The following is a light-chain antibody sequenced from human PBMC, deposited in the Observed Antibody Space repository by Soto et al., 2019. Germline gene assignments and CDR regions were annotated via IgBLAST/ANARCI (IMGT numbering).Light chain of an antibody. CDR2: EVS. CDR3: SSYAGSNRV. CDR1: SXDVGGYNY. Sequence: QSVLTQPPSASGSPGQSVTISCTGTSXDVGGYNYVSWYQQHPGKAPKLLIYEVSERPSGVPDRFSGSKSGNTASLTVSGLQAEDEADYYCSSYAGSNRVFGTGTKGTVL. J-gene: IGLJ1*01. V-gene: IGLV2-8*01.